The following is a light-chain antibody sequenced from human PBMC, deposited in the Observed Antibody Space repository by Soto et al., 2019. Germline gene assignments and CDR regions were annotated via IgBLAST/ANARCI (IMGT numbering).Light chain of an antibody. CDR1: TTDVGYYNY. V-gene: IGLV2-14*01. Sequence: QSALTQPASVSGSPGQSITISCTGTTTDVGYYNYVSWYQQHPGKAPKLMIYEVSNRPSGVSNRFSGSKSAFTASLTISGLQAEDEADYYCSSYTTTATLRVFGTGTKLTVL. CDR3: SSYTTTATLRV. J-gene: IGLJ1*01. CDR2: EVS.